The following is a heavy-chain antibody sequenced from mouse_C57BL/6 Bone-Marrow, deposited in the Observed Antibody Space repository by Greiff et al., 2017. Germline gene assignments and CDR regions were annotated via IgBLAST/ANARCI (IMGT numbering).Heavy chain of an antibody. CDR1: GFTFTEYI. D-gene: IGHD2-4*01. V-gene: IGHV1-62-2*01. Sequence: VQLPHSGADLVKPGASVKLSCKASGFTFTEYILHWVMQRSGQGLEWIGWFYPGSGSIKYNEKFKDRAPLSADKASSTVYMALSRLKSEDSAVYFCARHERLRRGLYAMGYWGQGTSVTVSS. CDR2: FYPGSGSI. CDR3: ARHERLRRGLYAMGY. J-gene: IGHJ4*01.